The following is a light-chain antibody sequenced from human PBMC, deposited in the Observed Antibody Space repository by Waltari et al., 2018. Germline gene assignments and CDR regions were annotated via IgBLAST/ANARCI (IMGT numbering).Light chain of an antibody. CDR1: QTISNW. CDR2: EAS. Sequence: DIQMTQSPSSLSASVGYKVTITCRASQTISNWLAWYQLKPGKAPKLLIYEASTLDSGVPSRFSGSGSETEFTLTINSLQPDDFARYYCQQYNTFSGTFGQGTKVEVK. J-gene: IGKJ1*01. CDR3: QQYNTFSGT. V-gene: IGKV1-5*03.